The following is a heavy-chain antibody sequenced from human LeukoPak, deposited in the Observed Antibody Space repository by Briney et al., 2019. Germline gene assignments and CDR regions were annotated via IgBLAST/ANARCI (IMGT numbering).Heavy chain of an antibody. CDR2: INPNSGGT. V-gene: IGHV1-2*02. CDR1: GYTFTGYY. CDR3: ARVKLADMYYFDY. D-gene: IGHD6-6*01. Sequence: ASVKVSCKASGYTFTGYYMHWVRQAPGQGLEWMGWINPNSGGTNYAQKFQGRVTMTRDTSISTAYMELSSLRSEDTAVYYCARVKLADMYYFDYWGQGTLVTVSS. J-gene: IGHJ4*02.